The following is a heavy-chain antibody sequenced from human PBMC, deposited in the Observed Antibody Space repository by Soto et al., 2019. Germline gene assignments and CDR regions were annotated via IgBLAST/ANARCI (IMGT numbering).Heavy chain of an antibody. CDR3: ARGRGIGFSSTWNIYWYYNMDV. J-gene: IGHJ6*02. V-gene: IGHV1-69*01. Sequence: QVQLVQSGAEVRKSGSSVKVSCKAAGGTFSDYALSWVRQAPGQGLEWMGGIIPMFATTNYAQKFQGRVTSTADESATTAHMELSSLKSEDTAVYYCARGRGIGFSSTWNIYWYYNMDVWGQGTTVTVSS. CDR2: IIPMFATT. CDR1: GGTFSDYA. D-gene: IGHD6-13*01.